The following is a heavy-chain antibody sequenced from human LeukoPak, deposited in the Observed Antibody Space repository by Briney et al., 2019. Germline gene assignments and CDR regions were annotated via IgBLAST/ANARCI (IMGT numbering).Heavy chain of an antibody. CDR1: DSTFSSFS. Sequence: AGESLRLSCAASDSTFSSFSMRWVRQAPGKGLFWVAAISSRSAHIYYADSVKGRFTISRDNAKKSLYLEMNNLRADDTAVYYCARDRSTSRYYHGMDVWGPGTTVIVSS. D-gene: IGHD2-2*01. V-gene: IGHV3-21*01. CDR3: ARDRSTSRYYHGMDV. CDR2: ISSRSAHI. J-gene: IGHJ6*02.